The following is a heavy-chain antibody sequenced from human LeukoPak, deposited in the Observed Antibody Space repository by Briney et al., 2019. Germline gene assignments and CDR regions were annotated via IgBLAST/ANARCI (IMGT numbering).Heavy chain of an antibody. CDR2: INPNSGGT. Sequence: GASVKVSCKASGYTFTGYYMHWVRPASGQGLEWMGWINPNSGGTNYAQKLQGRVTMTTDTSTSTAYMELRSLRSDDTAVYYCARAPTRLKGSGSYQPPLYWGQGTLVTVSS. CDR3: ARAPTRLKGSGSYQPPLY. J-gene: IGHJ4*02. D-gene: IGHD3-10*01. V-gene: IGHV1-2*02. CDR1: GYTFTGYY.